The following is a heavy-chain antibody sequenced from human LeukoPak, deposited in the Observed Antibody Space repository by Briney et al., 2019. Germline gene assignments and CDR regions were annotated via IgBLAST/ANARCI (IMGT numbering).Heavy chain of an antibody. J-gene: IGHJ5*02. V-gene: IGHV4-30-2*01. D-gene: IGHD3-10*01. CDR1: GGSISSGGYS. Sequence: SETLSLTCAVSGGSISSGGYSWSWIRQPPGKGLEWIGYIYHSGSTYYNPSLKSRVTISVDRSKNQFSLKLSSVTAADTAVYYCARAGRFGELFHWFDPWGQGTLVTVFS. CDR3: ARAGRFGELFHWFDP. CDR2: IYHSGST.